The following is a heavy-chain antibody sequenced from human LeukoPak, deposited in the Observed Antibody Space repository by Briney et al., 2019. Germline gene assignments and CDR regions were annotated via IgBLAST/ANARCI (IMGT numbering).Heavy chain of an antibody. D-gene: IGHD3-16*01. CDR1: GFIFCRSW. J-gene: IGHJ4*02. Sequence: PGESLRLFCAASGFIFCRSWVIWVRQARGKGLEWVASINQDGSVKHYMDSVKGRFTISRDNSNNSLFLQMNSLRAEDTAVYYCAKLLGDITTFDYWGQGTLVTVSS. V-gene: IGHV3-7*01. CDR3: AKLLGDITTFDY. CDR2: INQDGSVK.